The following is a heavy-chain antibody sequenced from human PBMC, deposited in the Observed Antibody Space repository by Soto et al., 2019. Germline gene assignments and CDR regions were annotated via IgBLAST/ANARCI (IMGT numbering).Heavy chain of an antibody. D-gene: IGHD2-21*02. V-gene: IGHV1-3*01. Sequence: ASVKVSCEASVYTFTSYAMHWVRPAPGQRLEWMGWINAGNGNTKYSQKFQGRVTITRDTSASTAYMELSSLRSEDTAVYYCARSIVVVTALDYWGQGTLVTVSS. CDR3: ARSIVVVTALDY. CDR1: VYTFTSYA. CDR2: INAGNGNT. J-gene: IGHJ4*02.